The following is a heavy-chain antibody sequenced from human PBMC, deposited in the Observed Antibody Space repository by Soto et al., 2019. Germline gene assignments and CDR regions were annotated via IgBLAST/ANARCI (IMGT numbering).Heavy chain of an antibody. V-gene: IGHV4-31*03. CDR3: ARDTPYYYGSGSYYYGMDV. CDR2: IYYSGST. CDR1: GGSISSGGYY. J-gene: IGHJ6*02. Sequence: QVQLQESGPGLVKPSQTLSLTCTVSGGSISSGGYYWSWIRQHPGKGLEWIGYIYYSGSTYYNPSHKSRDTISVDTSKNQFSLKLSSVTAADTAVYYCARDTPYYYGSGSYYYGMDVWGQGTTVTVSS. D-gene: IGHD3-10*01.